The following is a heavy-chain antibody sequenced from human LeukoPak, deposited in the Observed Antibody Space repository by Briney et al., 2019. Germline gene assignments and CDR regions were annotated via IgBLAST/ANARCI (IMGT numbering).Heavy chain of an antibody. CDR3: ARHYDFWSGYYRGDY. V-gene: IGHV4-30-2*01. CDR1: GGSISSGGYY. D-gene: IGHD3-3*01. CDR2: IYHSGST. J-gene: IGHJ4*02. Sequence: SETLSLTCTVSGGSISSGGYYWSWIRQPPGKGLEWIGYIYHSGSTYYNPSLKSRVTISVDRSKNQFSLKLSSVTAADTAVYYCARHYDFWSGYYRGDYWGQGTLVTVSS.